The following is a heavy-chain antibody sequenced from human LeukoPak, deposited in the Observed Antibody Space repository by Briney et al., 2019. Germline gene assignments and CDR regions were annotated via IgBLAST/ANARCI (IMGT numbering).Heavy chain of an antibody. D-gene: IGHD3-3*01. J-gene: IGHJ3*02. V-gene: IGHV3-53*01. Sequence: GGSLRLSCAASGFIVSSNYMSWVRQAPGKGLEWVSVIYSGGRTYYADSVKGRFTISRDNSKNTLYLQMNSLRAEDTAVYYCASSAPLGVGFGAFDIWGQGTMVTVSS. CDR1: GFIVSSNY. CDR2: IYSGGRT. CDR3: ASSAPLGVGFGAFDI.